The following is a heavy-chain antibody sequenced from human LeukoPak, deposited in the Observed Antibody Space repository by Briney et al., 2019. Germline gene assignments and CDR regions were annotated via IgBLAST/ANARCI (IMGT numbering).Heavy chain of an antibody. CDR3: ARIITYYDFSCWFDP. CDR2: IYYSGRT. Sequence: PSETLSLTSSASGGSISRSNYNWGWIRQPPGKGLEWIGSIYYSGRTYYNPSLKSRVTISVDTSKNQFSLKLSSVTAADTAVYYCARIITYYDFSCWFDPWGQGTLVTVSS. CDR1: GGSISRSNYN. V-gene: IGHV4-39*01. J-gene: IGHJ5*02. D-gene: IGHD3-3*01.